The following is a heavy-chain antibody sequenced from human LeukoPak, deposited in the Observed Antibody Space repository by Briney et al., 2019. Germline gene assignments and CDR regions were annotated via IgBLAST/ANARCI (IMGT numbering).Heavy chain of an antibody. CDR1: EFTFSSYA. CDR3: ARGHWGLDY. Sequence: GGSLRLSCAASEFTFSSYAMSWVRQAPGKGLETVSYIYNGGDTIYYADSVRGRFTISRDNAESSLYLQMNSLRAEDTAVYYCARGHWGLDYWGRGTLVTVSS. CDR2: IYNGGDTI. V-gene: IGHV3-48*04. D-gene: IGHD7-27*01. J-gene: IGHJ4*02.